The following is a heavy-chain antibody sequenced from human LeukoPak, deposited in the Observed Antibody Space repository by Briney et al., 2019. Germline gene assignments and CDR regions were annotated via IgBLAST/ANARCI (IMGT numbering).Heavy chain of an antibody. CDR1: GGSISNYY. V-gene: IGHV4-59*01. J-gene: IGHJ5*02. D-gene: IGHD6-19*01. Sequence: SETLSLTCTVSGGSISNYYWNWIRQPPGKGLEWIGYIYYSGSTNYNRSLKSRVTISVDTSKNQFSLKLSSVTAADTAVYYCARAGARYSSGWYWFDPWGQGTLVTVSS. CDR3: ARAGARYSSGWYWFDP. CDR2: IYYSGST.